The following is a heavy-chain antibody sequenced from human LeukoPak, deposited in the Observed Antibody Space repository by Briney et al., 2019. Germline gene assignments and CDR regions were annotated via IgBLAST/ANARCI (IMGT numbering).Heavy chain of an antibody. CDR3: ATVASIRRFYFDF. Sequence: ASVKVSCKASGYSFTRYYIHWVRQAPGQGLEWMGWINPYSGDTEYSQRFQGRITLTSDTSVTTAYMELSSLRSDDTAIFYCATVASIRRFYFDFWGQGTLVTVSS. J-gene: IGHJ4*02. CDR2: INPYSGDT. D-gene: IGHD3-3*01. V-gene: IGHV1-2*02. CDR1: GYSFTRYY.